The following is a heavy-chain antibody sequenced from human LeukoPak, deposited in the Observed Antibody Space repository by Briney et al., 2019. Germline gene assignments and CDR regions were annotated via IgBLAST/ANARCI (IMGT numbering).Heavy chain of an antibody. CDR3: AKALVLTVAGTYYVDH. CDR2: IRFDESRT. J-gene: IGHJ4*02. Sequence: GGSLRLSCAASGFTFSNFGMHWVRQAPGKGLEWVAFIRFDESRTFYGDSVKGRFIISRDNSENTLFLHMHSLRPEDTAVYYCAKALVLTVAGTYYVDHWGQGTLVTVSS. V-gene: IGHV3-30*02. CDR1: GFTFSNFG. D-gene: IGHD6-19*01.